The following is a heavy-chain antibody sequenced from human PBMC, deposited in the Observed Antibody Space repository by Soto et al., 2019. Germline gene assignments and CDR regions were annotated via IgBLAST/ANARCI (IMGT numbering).Heavy chain of an antibody. Sequence: QVQLVQSGGEVKKPGSSVKVCCKTSGYTFTNYGITWVRQAPGQGLKWMGWFSSYNRDTKYAQKFQGRVIMTTDTSTTTAYMELRSLRSDDTAVYYCARGPAGGLRGGVSYWGQRSLVTVSS. CDR3: ARGPAGGLRGGVSY. V-gene: IGHV1-18*04. CDR1: GYTFTNYG. CDR2: FSSYNRDT. J-gene: IGHJ4*02. D-gene: IGHD5-12*01.